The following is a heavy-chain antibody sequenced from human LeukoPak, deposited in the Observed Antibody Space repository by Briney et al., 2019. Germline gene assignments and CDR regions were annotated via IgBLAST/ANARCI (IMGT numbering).Heavy chain of an antibody. D-gene: IGHD3-22*01. CDR2: IKTKTDGGTT. J-gene: IGHJ4*02. CDR3: TTDWDSTGYYYFDY. Sequence: GGSLRLSCAASGFTFSSAWMSWVRQAPGKGLEWVGRIKTKTDGGTTDYAAPVKGRFTISRDDSENTLYLQMNSLKSEDTAVYYRTTDWDSTGYYYFDYWGQGTLVTVSS. CDR1: GFTFSSAW. V-gene: IGHV3-15*01.